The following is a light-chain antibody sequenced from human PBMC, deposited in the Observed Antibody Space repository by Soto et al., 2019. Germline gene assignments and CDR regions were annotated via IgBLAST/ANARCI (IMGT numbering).Light chain of an antibody. CDR2: DVS. CDR1: SSDVGAYNY. J-gene: IGLJ1*01. CDR3: SSYTSSSTYV. V-gene: IGLV2-14*01. Sequence: QSALTQPASVSGSPGQSITLPCTGTSSDVGAYNYDSWYQQHPGKAPKLLIYDVSNRPSGISNRFSGSKSGNTASLTISGLQAEDESEYYCSSYTSSSTYVFGTGTKLTVL.